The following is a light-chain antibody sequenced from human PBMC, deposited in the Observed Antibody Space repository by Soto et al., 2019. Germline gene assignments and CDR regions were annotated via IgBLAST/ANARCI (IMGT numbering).Light chain of an antibody. CDR1: QSVSSY. CDR2: DAS. CDR3: QQRSNWLPSIP. J-gene: IGKJ3*01. V-gene: IGKV3-11*01. Sequence: EIVLTQSPATLSLSPGERATLSCRASQSVSSYLAWYQQKPGQAPRLLIYDASNRATGIPARFSGSGSGTDFTLTISSLEREDFAVYCCQQRSNWLPSIPFGPGTKEDIK.